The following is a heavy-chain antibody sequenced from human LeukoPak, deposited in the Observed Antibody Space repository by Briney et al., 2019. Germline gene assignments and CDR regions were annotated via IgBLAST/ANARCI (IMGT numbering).Heavy chain of an antibody. CDR2: ISSRSSSI. CDR1: GFTFSNYD. J-gene: IGHJ4*02. Sequence: PGGSLRLSCAASGFTFSNYDMNWVRQAPGKGLEWVSSISSRSSSIYYADSVKGRFTISRDDAKNSLYLQMNSLRAEDTAVYFCAREPTVTTSGYWGQGTLVTVSS. D-gene: IGHD4-17*01. V-gene: IGHV3-21*01. CDR3: AREPTVTTSGY.